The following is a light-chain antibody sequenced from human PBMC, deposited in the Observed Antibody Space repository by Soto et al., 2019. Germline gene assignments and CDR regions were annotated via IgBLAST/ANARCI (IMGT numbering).Light chain of an antibody. V-gene: IGLV2-14*01. CDR1: SSDVGGYNF. CDR2: DVS. CDR3: SSYTSSSTYV. Sequence: QSALAQPASVSGSPGQSITTSCTGTSSDVGGYNFVSWYQQQPGEAPKLVIYDVSNRPSGVSNRFSGSKSGNTASLTISGLQAEDEADYYCSSYTSSSTYVFGTGTKVTVL. J-gene: IGLJ1*01.